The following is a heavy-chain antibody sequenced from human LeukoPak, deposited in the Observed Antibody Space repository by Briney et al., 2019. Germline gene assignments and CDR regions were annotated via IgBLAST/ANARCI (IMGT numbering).Heavy chain of an antibody. V-gene: IGHV3-21*01. D-gene: IGHD2-2*01. Sequence: GGSLRLSCAASGFTFGGHTMTWVRQAPGKGLEWVSSIGSSGSNIFNADSVKGRFTISRDNAWNSLFLQMDSLRAEDTAVYYCVRGGTIVVPATLGRTPNYYYHYMDVWSKGTTVTVSS. J-gene: IGHJ6*03. CDR1: GFTFGGHT. CDR3: VRGGTIVVPATLGRTPNYYYHYMDV. CDR2: IGSSGSNI.